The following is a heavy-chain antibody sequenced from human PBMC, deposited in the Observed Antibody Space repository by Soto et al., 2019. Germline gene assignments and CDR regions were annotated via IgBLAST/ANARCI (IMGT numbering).Heavy chain of an antibody. V-gene: IGHV4-59*01. J-gene: IGHJ5*02. CDR2: IYYGGST. CDR1: GGSISSYY. CDR3: AREDCSGGSCYSGPEGVSWFDP. D-gene: IGHD2-15*01. Sequence: PSETLSLTCTVSGGSISSYYWSWIRQPPGKGLEWIGYIYYGGSTNYNPSLKSRVTISVDTSKNQFSLKLSSVTAADTAVYYCAREDCSGGSCYSGPEGVSWFDPWGQGTLVTVSS.